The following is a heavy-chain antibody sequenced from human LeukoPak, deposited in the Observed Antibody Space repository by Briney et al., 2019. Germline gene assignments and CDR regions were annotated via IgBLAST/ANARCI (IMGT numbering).Heavy chain of an antibody. V-gene: IGHV3-30*03. CDR1: GFTFSSYG. D-gene: IGHD7-27*01. J-gene: IGHJ3*02. Sequence: GGSLRLSCAASGFTFSSYGTPWVRQAPGKGLEWVAVISYDGSNKYYADSVKGRFTISRDNAKNSLYLQMNSLRAEDTAVYYCARRAVNWGSAFDIWGQGTMVTVSS. CDR2: ISYDGSNK. CDR3: ARRAVNWGSAFDI.